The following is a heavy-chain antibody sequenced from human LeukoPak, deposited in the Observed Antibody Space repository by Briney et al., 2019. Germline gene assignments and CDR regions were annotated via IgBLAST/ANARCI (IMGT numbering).Heavy chain of an antibody. D-gene: IGHD6-19*01. V-gene: IGHV1-69*05. CDR1: GGTFSSYA. CDR2: IIPIFGTA. J-gene: IGHJ6*02. Sequence: SVKVSCKASGGTFSSYAISWVRQAPGQGLEWMGGIIPIFGTANYAQKFQGRVTITRDTSASTAYMELSSLRSEDTAVYYCARRYSSGWGDWYGMDVWGQGTTVTVSS. CDR3: ARRYSSGWGDWYGMDV.